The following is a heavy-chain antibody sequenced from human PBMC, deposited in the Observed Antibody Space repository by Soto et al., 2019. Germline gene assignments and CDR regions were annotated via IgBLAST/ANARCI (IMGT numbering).Heavy chain of an antibody. CDR3: ALERQLNSPSDGFDI. J-gene: IGHJ3*02. Sequence: ASVKVSCKASALTVYYLHWVRQAPGQGLEWMGRINPNTGVTDYAQRFQGRVTMTSDTSITTAFMDLSNVDFDDTAVYYCALERQLNSPSDGFDIWGQGTIVTVPS. D-gene: IGHD6-13*01. CDR2: INPNTGVT. CDR1: ALTVYY. V-gene: IGHV1-2*02.